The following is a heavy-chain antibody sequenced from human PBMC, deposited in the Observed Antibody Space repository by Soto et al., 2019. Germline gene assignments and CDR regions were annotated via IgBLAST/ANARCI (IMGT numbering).Heavy chain of an antibody. Sequence: GESLKISCKGSGYSFTDYWISWVRQMPGKGLEWMGKIDPSDSYTNYSPSFQGHVTISADKSSSIVYLQWSNLKASDTAMYYCARRFKWNDDHYFYGMDVWGQGTTVTVSS. J-gene: IGHJ6*02. D-gene: IGHD1-1*01. CDR1: GYSFTDYW. CDR3: ARRFKWNDDHYFYGMDV. CDR2: IDPSDSYT. V-gene: IGHV5-10-1*01.